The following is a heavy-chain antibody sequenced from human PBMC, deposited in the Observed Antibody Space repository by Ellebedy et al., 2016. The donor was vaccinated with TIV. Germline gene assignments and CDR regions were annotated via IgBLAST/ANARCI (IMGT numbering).Heavy chain of an antibody. CDR1: GGSIISNNYF. CDR3: AGDRIPAAGTTSNEAFDL. D-gene: IGHD1-1*01. CDR2: LYYSGIT. Sequence: MPSETLSLTCTVSGGSIISNNYFWGWIRQSPGKGLEWIGALYYSGITYYNPSLKSRVTISLYTAKNQFSLNLASVTAADTAVYFCAGDRIPAAGTTSNEAFDLWGQGTMVTVSS. J-gene: IGHJ3*01. V-gene: IGHV4-39*07.